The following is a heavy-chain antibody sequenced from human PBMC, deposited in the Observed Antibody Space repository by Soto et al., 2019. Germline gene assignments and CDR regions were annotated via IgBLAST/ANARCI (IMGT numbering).Heavy chain of an antibody. CDR3: AKVVPPVDY. V-gene: IGHV3-23*01. CDR1: GFTFSSYA. CDR2: VSGSGGST. Sequence: EVQLLESGGGLVQPGASLRLSCAASGFTFSSYAMSWVRQAPGKGLEWVSGVSGSGGSTYYADSVKGRFTISRDNSKNTLYLQMSSLRAKDTAVYYCAKVVPPVDYWGQGTLVTVSS. D-gene: IGHD1-26*01. J-gene: IGHJ4*02.